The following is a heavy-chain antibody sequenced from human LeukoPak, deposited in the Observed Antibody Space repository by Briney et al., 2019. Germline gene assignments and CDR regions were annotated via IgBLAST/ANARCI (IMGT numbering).Heavy chain of an antibody. CDR3: AALGDYEGKIDY. J-gene: IGHJ4*02. CDR2: IYYSGST. D-gene: IGHD4-23*01. Sequence: SETLSLTCAVYGGSFSGYYWSWIRQPPGKGLEWIGSIYYSGSTYYNPSLKSRVTISVDTSKNQFSLKLSSVTAADTAVYYCAALGDYEGKIDYWGQGTLVTVSS. CDR1: GGSFSGYY. V-gene: IGHV4-34*01.